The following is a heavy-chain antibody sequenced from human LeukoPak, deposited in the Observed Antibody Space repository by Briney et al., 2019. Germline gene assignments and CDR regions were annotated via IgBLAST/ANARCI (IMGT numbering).Heavy chain of an antibody. J-gene: IGHJ3*02. CDR1: GFTVSSKY. D-gene: IGHD3-16*01. CDR3: ARDDDYVGAFDI. Sequence: GGSLRLSCAASGFTVSSKYMNWVRQAPGKGLEWVSVIESGGSTYYADSVKGRFTVSRDNFQNTLYLQMNSLRAEDTAVYYCARDDDYVGAFDIWGQGTMVTVSS. V-gene: IGHV3-53*01. CDR2: IESGGST.